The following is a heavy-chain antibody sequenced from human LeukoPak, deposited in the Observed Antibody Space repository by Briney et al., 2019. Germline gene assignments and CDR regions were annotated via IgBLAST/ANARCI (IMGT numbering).Heavy chain of an antibody. Sequence: SETLSLTCTVSGGSISGYYWSWIRQPPGKGLECIGYIYYSGSTNYNPSLKSRVTISVDTSRNQFSLKLTSVTAADTAVYYCARSTYYYDSSASPEFDYWGQGTLVTVSS. CDR3: ARSTYYYDSSASPEFDY. CDR2: IYYSGST. CDR1: GGSISGYY. J-gene: IGHJ4*02. D-gene: IGHD3-22*01. V-gene: IGHV4-59*08.